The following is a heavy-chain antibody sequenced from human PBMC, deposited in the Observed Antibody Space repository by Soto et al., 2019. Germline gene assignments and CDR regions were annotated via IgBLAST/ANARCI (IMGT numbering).Heavy chain of an antibody. J-gene: IGHJ6*02. CDR2: IYYSGST. Sequence: PSETLSLTCTVSGGSISSYYWSWIRQPPGKGLEWIGYIYYSGSTNYNPSLKSRVTISVDTSKNQFSLKLSSVTAADTAVYYCARDQLTKGYYYYYGMDVWGQGTTVTSP. CDR1: GGSISSYY. D-gene: IGHD3-9*01. CDR3: ARDQLTKGYYYYYGMDV. V-gene: IGHV4-59*01.